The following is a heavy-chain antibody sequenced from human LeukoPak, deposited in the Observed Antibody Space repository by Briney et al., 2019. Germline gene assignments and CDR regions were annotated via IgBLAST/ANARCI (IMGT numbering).Heavy chain of an antibody. Sequence: GGSLRLSCAASGLTFSSYGMHWVRQAPGEGLEWVAVIWADGSNKIYADSVKGRFTISKDNSKNTLSLQMNSLRTDDTAVYYCATDLGSCPFDYWGQGTLVTVSS. CDR1: GLTFSSYG. CDR2: IWADGSNK. D-gene: IGHD7-27*01. J-gene: IGHJ4*02. CDR3: ATDLGSCPFDY. V-gene: IGHV3-33*01.